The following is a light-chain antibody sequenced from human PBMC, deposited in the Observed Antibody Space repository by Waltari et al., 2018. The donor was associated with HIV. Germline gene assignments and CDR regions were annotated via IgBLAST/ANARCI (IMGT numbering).Light chain of an antibody. CDR3: SSYTSSSTL. V-gene: IGLV2-14*01. Sequence: QSALTQPASVSGSPGQSITISCPGTSSDVGGHKYVSWYQQHPGKAPKLMIYEVSNRPSGVSNRFSGSKSGNTASLTISGLQAEDEADYYCSSYTSSSTLFGTGTKVTVL. CDR2: EVS. J-gene: IGLJ1*01. CDR1: SSDVGGHKY.